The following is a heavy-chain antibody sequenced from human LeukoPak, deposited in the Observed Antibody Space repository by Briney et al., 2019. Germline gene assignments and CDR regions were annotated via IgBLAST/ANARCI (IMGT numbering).Heavy chain of an antibody. J-gene: IGHJ4*02. CDR3: TTCPPRATVTTD. Sequence: GGSLRLFCAASGFTFSNAWMTWVRQAPGKGLEWVGRIKSKTDGGTTYYVAPVKGRFTISRDDSKNTLYLHMNSLKPEDTAVYYCTTCPPRATVTTDWGQGTLVTVSS. CDR2: IKSKTDGGTT. V-gene: IGHV3-15*01. CDR1: GFTFSNAW. D-gene: IGHD4-17*01.